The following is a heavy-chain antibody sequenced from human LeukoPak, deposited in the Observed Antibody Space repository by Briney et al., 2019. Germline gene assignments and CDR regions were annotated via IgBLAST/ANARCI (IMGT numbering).Heavy chain of an antibody. V-gene: IGHV3-30*18. CDR1: GFTFSSYG. D-gene: IGHD6-13*01. J-gene: IGHJ1*01. Sequence: PGRSLRLSCAASGFTFSSYGMHWVRQAPGKGLEWVAVISYDGSNKYYADSVKGRFTISRDNSKNTLYLQMNSLRAEDTAVYYCAKDKWQIAAAGNPLGSWGQGTLVAVSS. CDR2: ISYDGSNK. CDR3: AKDKWQIAAAGNPLGS.